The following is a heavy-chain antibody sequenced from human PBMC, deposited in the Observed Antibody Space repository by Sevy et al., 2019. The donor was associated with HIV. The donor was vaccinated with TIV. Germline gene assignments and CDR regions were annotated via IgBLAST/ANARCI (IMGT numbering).Heavy chain of an antibody. D-gene: IGHD6-19*01. CDR2: ISAYNGNT. CDR1: GYTFTSYG. CDR3: ARRGGGIYSSGWYGRDYFDY. V-gene: IGHV1-18*01. Sequence: ASVKVSCKASGYTFTSYGISWVRQAPGQGLEWMGWISAYNGNTNYAQKLQGSVTMTTDTSTSTAYMELRSLRSDDTAVYYCARRGGGIYSSGWYGRDYFDYWGQGTLVTVSS. J-gene: IGHJ4*02.